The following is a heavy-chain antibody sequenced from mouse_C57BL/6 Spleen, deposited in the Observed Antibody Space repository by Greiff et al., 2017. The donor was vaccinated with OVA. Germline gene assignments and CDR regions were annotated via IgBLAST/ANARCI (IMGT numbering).Heavy chain of an antibody. CDR2: IYPGDGNT. Sequence: QVQLQQSGPELVKPGASVKISCKASGYAFSSSWMNWVKQRPGKGLEWIGRIYPGDGNTKYNCKFQGKATLTADKSSSTAYMQLSSLTSEDSAVYFCARDWDGADGGQGTLVTVSA. CDR3: ARDWDGAD. J-gene: IGHJ3*01. CDR1: GYAFSSSW. D-gene: IGHD4-1*01. V-gene: IGHV1-82*01.